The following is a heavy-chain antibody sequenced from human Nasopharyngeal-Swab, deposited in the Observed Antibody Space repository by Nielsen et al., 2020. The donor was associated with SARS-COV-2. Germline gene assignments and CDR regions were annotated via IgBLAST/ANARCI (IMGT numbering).Heavy chain of an antibody. D-gene: IGHD6-19*01. Sequence: SETLSLTCTVSGGSISSYYWSWIRQPPGKGLEWIGYIYYSGSTNYNPSLKSRVTISVDTSKNQFSLKLSSVTAADTAVYYCARDSHSGWLYWGQGTLVTVSS. CDR2: IYYSGST. CDR3: ARDSHSGWLY. CDR1: GGSISSYY. J-gene: IGHJ4*02. V-gene: IGHV4-59*01.